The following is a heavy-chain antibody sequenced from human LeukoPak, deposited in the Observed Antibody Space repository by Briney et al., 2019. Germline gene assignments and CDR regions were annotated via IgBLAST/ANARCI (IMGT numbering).Heavy chain of an antibody. CDR2: ISANGGDT. CDR3: TTDGSRGFWSGSADY. D-gene: IGHD3-3*01. J-gene: IGHJ4*02. Sequence: GGSLRLSCAASGFTLSNFAMGWVRQAPGKGLQWVSLISANGGDTYYADSVKGRFTISTDNSKNTLYLQMNSLRAEDTAVYYCTTDGSRGFWSGSADYWGQGTLVTVSS. V-gene: IGHV3-23*01. CDR1: GFTLSNFA.